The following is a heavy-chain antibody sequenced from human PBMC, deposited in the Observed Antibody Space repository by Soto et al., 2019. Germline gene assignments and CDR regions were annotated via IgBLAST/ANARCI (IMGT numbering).Heavy chain of an antibody. V-gene: IGHV3-21*01. CDR3: ARDKAAAAGVSDY. J-gene: IGHJ4*02. CDR2: ISSSSSYI. Sequence: GGSLRLSCAASGFTFSSYSMNWVRQAPGKGLEWVSSISSSSSYIYYADSVKGRFTISRDNAKNSLYLQMNSLRAEDTAVYYCARDKAAAAGVSDYWGQGTLVTVSS. CDR1: GFTFSSYS. D-gene: IGHD6-13*01.